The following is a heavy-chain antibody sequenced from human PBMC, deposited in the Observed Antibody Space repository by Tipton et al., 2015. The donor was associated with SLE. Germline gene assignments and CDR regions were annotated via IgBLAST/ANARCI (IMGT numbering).Heavy chain of an antibody. CDR1: GGSISRGSYY. D-gene: IGHD3-3*01. CDR3: ARDDFWSGREWFDP. J-gene: IGHJ5*02. CDR2: IYTSGST. V-gene: IGHV4-61*02. Sequence: GLVKPSETLSLTCTVSGGSISRGSYYWSWIRQPAGKGLEWIGRIYTSGSTNYNPSLKSRVTISVDTSKNQFSLKLSSVTAADTAVYYCARDDFWSGREWFDPWGQGTLVTVSS.